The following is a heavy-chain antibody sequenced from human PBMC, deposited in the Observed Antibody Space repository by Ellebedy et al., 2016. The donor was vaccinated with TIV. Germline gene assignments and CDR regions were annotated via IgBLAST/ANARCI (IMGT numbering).Heavy chain of an antibody. J-gene: IGHJ4*02. Sequence: GESLKISCAASGFTFSNAWMSWVRQAPGKGLEWVSTISHTGSRTYYADSVEGRFTISRDNSKKTLYLQMNSLRAEDTAIYYCAKGRGGGSDSSAPRYYFDYWGLGTLVTVSS. CDR1: GFTFSNAW. CDR3: AKGRGGGSDSSAPRYYFDY. CDR2: ISHTGSRT. V-gene: IGHV3-23*01. D-gene: IGHD3-22*01.